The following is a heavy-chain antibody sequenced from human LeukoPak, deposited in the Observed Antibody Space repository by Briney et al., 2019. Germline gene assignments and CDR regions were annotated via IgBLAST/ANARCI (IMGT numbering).Heavy chain of an antibody. CDR1: GFTFSDYH. CDR3: ARDRSGVYYYYYYMDV. CDR2: ISSSGSTI. Sequence: GGSLRLSCAASGFTFSDYHMSWLRQAPGKGLEWVSYISSSGSTIYYADSVKGRFTISRDNAKNSLYLQMNSLRAEDTAVYYCARDRSGVYYYYYYMDVWGKGTTVTVSS. J-gene: IGHJ6*03. V-gene: IGHV3-11*04.